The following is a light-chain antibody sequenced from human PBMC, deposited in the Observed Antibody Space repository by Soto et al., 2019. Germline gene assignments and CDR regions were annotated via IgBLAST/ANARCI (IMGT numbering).Light chain of an antibody. CDR3: QQYGSSGT. CDR2: GAS. CDR1: QSVSNNY. V-gene: IGKV3-20*01. Sequence: DIVFTQSPGTLSLSPVERATLSCMASQSVSNNYLAWYQQKPGQAPRLLIYGASNRATGIPDRFSGSGSGTDFTLTISRLEPEDFAVYYCQQYGSSGTFGKGTKVDIK. J-gene: IGKJ1*01.